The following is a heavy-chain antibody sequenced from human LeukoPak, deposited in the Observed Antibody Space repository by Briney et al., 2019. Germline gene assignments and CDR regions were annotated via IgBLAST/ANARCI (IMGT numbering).Heavy chain of an antibody. D-gene: IGHD1-26*01. V-gene: IGHV3-43*02. CDR1: GFTFDDYA. Sequence: QPGGSLRLSCAASGFTFDDYAMHWVRQAPGKGLEWVSLISGDGGSTYYADSVKGRFTISRDNSKNSLYLQMNSLRTEDTALYYCAKDMGSDSGSYFHLFDYWGQGTLVTVSS. J-gene: IGHJ4*02. CDR2: ISGDGGST. CDR3: AKDMGSDSGSYFHLFDY.